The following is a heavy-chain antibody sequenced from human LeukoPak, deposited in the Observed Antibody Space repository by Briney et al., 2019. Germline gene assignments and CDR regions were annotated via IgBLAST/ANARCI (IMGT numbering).Heavy chain of an antibody. Sequence: SETLSLTCAVYGGSFSGYYWSWIRQPPGKGLEWIGEINHSGSTNYNPSLKSRVTISVDTSKNQFSLKLSSVTAADTAVYYCARGSRGYSYGHNWFDPWGQGTLVTVSS. CDR1: GGSFSGYY. V-gene: IGHV4-34*01. CDR3: ARGSRGYSYGHNWFDP. D-gene: IGHD5-18*01. CDR2: INHSGST. J-gene: IGHJ5*02.